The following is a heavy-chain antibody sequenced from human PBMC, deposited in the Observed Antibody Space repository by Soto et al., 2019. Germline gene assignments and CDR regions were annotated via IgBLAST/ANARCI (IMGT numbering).Heavy chain of an antibody. CDR1: GGSFSGYY. CDR2: INHSGST. Sequence: QVQLQQWGAGLLKPSETLSLTCAVYGGSFSGYYWSWIRQPPGKGLEWIGEINHSGSTNYNPSLKSRVTISVDTSKNQFSLKLSSVTAADTAVYYCARSTVVPAAMSAGYSSSWYDYWGQGTLVTVSS. J-gene: IGHJ4*02. CDR3: ARSTVVPAAMSAGYSSSWYDY. D-gene: IGHD6-13*01. V-gene: IGHV4-34*01.